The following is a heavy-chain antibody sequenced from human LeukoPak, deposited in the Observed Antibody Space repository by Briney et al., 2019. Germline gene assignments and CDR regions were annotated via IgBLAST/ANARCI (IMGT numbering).Heavy chain of an antibody. CDR3: AKATRGYSYTFDY. D-gene: IGHD5-18*01. CDR2: ISGSGGST. Sequence: GGSLRLSCAASGLTFSSYAMSWVRQAPGKGLEWVSAISGSGGSTYYADSVKGRFTISRDNSKNTLYLQMNSLRAEDTAVYYCAKATRGYSYTFDYWGQGTLVTVSS. V-gene: IGHV3-23*01. J-gene: IGHJ4*02. CDR1: GLTFSSYA.